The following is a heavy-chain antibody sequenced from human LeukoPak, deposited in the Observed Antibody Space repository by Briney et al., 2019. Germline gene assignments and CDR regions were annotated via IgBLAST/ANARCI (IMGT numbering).Heavy chain of an antibody. CDR1: GRSISSGGYS. CDR3: ARGGAPYYYYGMDV. D-gene: IGHD1-26*01. Sequence: SETLSLTCAVSGRSISSGGYSWSWIRQPPGKGLEWIGYIYHSGSTYYNPSLKSRVTISVDRSKNQFSLKLSSVTAADTAVYYCARGGAPYYYYGMDVWGQGTTVTVSS. V-gene: IGHV4-30-2*01. CDR2: IYHSGST. J-gene: IGHJ6*02.